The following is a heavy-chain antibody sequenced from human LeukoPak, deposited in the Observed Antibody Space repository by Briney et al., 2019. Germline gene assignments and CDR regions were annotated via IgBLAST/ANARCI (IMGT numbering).Heavy chain of an antibody. D-gene: IGHD3-22*01. CDR2: ISGDGGST. J-gene: IGHJ4*02. CDR1: GFTFDDYA. Sequence: GGSLRLSCAASGFTFDDYAMHWVRQAPGKGLEWVSLISGDGGSTYYADSVKGRFTISRDNSKNSLYLQMNSLGTEDTALYYCAKEQTYYYDSSGYFDYWGQGTLVTVSS. V-gene: IGHV3-43*02. CDR3: AKEQTYYYDSSGYFDY.